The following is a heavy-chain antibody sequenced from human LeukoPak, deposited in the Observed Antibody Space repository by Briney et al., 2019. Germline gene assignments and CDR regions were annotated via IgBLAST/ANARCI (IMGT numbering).Heavy chain of an antibody. CDR3: ARYGSYSSSWYFDY. D-gene: IGHD6-13*01. CDR1: GGSISGSSYY. V-gene: IGHV4-39*01. CDR2: IYYSGST. Sequence: SETLSLTCTVSGGSISGSSYYWGWIRQPPGKGLEWIGSIYYSGSTYYDPSLKSRVTISVDTSKNQFSLKLSSVTAADTAVYYCARYGSYSSSWYFDYWGQGTLVTVSS. J-gene: IGHJ4*02.